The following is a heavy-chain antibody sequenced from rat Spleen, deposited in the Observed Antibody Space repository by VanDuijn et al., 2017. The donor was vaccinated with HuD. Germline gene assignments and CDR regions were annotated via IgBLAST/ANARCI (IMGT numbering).Heavy chain of an antibody. Sequence: EVQLQESGPGLVKPSQSLSLTCSITGYSITTNYWGWIRKFPGNKLEWMGYINSAGSTNYNPSLKSRISITRDTSKNQFFLQVNSVTTEDTATYYCARSRGIGTTQDPFAYWGQGTLVTVSS. CDR2: INSAGST. D-gene: IGHD1-5*01. CDR3: ARSRGIGTTQDPFAY. V-gene: IGHV3-3*01. CDR1: GYSITTNY. J-gene: IGHJ3*01.